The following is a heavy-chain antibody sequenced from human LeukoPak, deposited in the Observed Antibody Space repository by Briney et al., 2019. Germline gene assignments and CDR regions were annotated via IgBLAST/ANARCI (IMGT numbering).Heavy chain of an antibody. J-gene: IGHJ4*02. CDR1: GGSISSSNW. CDR3: ARVVVAAREFDY. Sequence: SGTLSLTCGVSGGSISSSNWWSWVRQPPGKGLEWIGEIYHSGSTNYNPSLKSRVTISVDKSKKQFSLKLRSVTAADTAVYYCARVVVAAREFDYWGQGTLVTVSS. V-gene: IGHV4-4*02. CDR2: IYHSGST. D-gene: IGHD2-15*01.